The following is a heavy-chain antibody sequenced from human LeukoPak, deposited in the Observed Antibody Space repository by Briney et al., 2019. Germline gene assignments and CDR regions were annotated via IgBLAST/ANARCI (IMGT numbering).Heavy chain of an antibody. CDR2: IYYSGST. Sequence: SETLSLTCTVSGGSISSYYWSWIRQPPGKGLEWIGYIYYSGSTNYNPSLKSRVTISVDTSKNQFSLKLSSVTAADTAVYYCAGGRKAARPTHWYFDLWGRGTLVTVSS. V-gene: IGHV4-59*01. D-gene: IGHD6-6*01. CDR1: GGSISSYY. J-gene: IGHJ2*01. CDR3: AGGRKAARPTHWYFDL.